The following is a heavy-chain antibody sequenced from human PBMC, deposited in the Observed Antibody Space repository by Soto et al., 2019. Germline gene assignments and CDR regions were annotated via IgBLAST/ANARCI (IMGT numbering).Heavy chain of an antibody. V-gene: IGHV4-31*03. D-gene: IGHD3-10*01. CDR2: IYYSGST. Sequence: SETLSLTCTVSVGSISSGGYYWSWIRQHPGKGLECIGYIYYSGSTYYNPSLKSRVTISVDTSENQFSLKLSSVTAADTAVYYCARYGSGSYYPTTFDYWGQGTLVTVSS. CDR3: ARYGSGSYYPTTFDY. CDR1: VGSISSGGYY. J-gene: IGHJ4*02.